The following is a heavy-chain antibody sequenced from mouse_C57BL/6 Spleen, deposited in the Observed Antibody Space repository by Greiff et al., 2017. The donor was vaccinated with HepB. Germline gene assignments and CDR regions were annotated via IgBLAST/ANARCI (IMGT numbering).Heavy chain of an antibody. Sequence: QVQLKQSGTELVKPGASVKLSCKASGYTFTSYWMHWVKQRPGQGLEWIGNINPSNGGTNYNEKFKSKATLTVDKSSSTAYMQLSSLTSEDSAVYYCARPSRYGNYMDYWGQGTTLTVSS. CDR1: GYTFTSYW. CDR3: ARPSRYGNYMDY. CDR2: INPSNGGT. D-gene: IGHD2-1*01. V-gene: IGHV1-53*01. J-gene: IGHJ2*01.